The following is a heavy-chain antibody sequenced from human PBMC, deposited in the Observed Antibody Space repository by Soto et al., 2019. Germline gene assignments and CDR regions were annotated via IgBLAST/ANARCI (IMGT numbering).Heavy chain of an antibody. V-gene: IGHV1-69*01. J-gene: IGHJ6*02. CDR3: ARGPRQMLYGPTRNGMDV. D-gene: IGHD2-2*02. CDR2: IIPAFGTT. CDR1: GGTFGIYA. Sequence: QVQLVQSGAAVSKPGSSVKVSCKASGGTFGIYAIGWVRQAPGQGLEWMGGIIPAFGTTKNAQKFQARVVMPADEPATTVYMGLGGLRFDDTAVYYCARGPRQMLYGPTRNGMDVWGQGTTLIVSS.